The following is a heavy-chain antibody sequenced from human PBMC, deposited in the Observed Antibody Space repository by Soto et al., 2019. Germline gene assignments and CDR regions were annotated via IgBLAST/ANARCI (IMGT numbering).Heavy chain of an antibody. D-gene: IGHD6-19*01. V-gene: IGHV1-18*01. CDR2: IGAYNRNT. J-gene: IGHJ4*02. CDR3: ARLFDTSGWFDY. Sequence: QVQLVQSGAEVKKPGASVKVSCKASGYTFTTYGITWVRQAPGQGLEWMGWIGAYNRNTKYAQTLQGRVTMTTGTSTSTAYMELRSLRSDDTAVYFCARLFDTSGWFDYWGQGTPVTVSS. CDR1: GYTFTTYG.